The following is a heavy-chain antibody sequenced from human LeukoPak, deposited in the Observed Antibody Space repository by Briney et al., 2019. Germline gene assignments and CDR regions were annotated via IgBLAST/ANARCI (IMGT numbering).Heavy chain of an antibody. V-gene: IGHV4-34*01. Sequence: NPSETLSLTCAVYGGSFSVYYWSWIRQPPGKGLEWIGEINHSGSTNYNPSLKSRVTISVDTSKNQFSLKLSSVTAADTAVYYCARGVVAVETGAFDIWGQGTMVTVSS. CDR3: ARGVVAVETGAFDI. D-gene: IGHD6-19*01. CDR1: GGSFSVYY. CDR2: INHSGST. J-gene: IGHJ3*02.